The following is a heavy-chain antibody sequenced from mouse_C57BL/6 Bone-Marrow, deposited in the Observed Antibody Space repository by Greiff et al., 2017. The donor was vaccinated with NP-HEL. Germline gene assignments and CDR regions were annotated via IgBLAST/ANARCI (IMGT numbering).Heavy chain of an antibody. CDR1: GYTFTSYW. D-gene: IGHD2-3*01. J-gene: IGHJ1*03. Sequence: VQLQQPGAELVKPGASVKLSCKASGYTFTSYWMHWVKQRPGRGLEWIGRIDPNSGGTKFNEKFKSKATLTVDKPSSTAYMPLSSLTSEYSAVYYCARDKFYDGYPYWYFDVWGTGTTVTVSS. CDR3: ARDKFYDGYPYWYFDV. CDR2: IDPNSGGT. V-gene: IGHV1-72*01.